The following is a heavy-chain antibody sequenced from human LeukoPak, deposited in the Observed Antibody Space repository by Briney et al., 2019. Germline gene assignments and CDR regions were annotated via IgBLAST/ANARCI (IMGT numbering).Heavy chain of an antibody. Sequence: GASVKVSCKASGYTFTSYYMHWVRQAPGQGLEWMGIINPSGGSTSYAQKFQGRVTMTRDTSTSTVYMELSSLRSEDTAVYYCAREGGGSGSYSPFDYWGQGPLVTVSS. V-gene: IGHV1-46*01. J-gene: IGHJ4*02. CDR1: GYTFTSYY. D-gene: IGHD3-10*01. CDR3: AREGGGSGSYSPFDY. CDR2: INPSGGST.